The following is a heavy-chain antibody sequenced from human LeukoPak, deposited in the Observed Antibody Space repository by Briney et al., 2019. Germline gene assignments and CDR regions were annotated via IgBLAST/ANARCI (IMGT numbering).Heavy chain of an antibody. CDR1: GFTFSSYE. Sequence: GGSLRLSCAASGFTFSSYEMNWVRQAPGKGLEWVSYISSSGGTKYYADSVKGRFTISRDNAKNSLYLQMNSLRAEDTAVYYCAREFRGVTRYFDYWGQGTLVTVSS. CDR2: ISSSGGTK. CDR3: AREFRGVTRYFDY. J-gene: IGHJ4*02. V-gene: IGHV3-48*03. D-gene: IGHD3-10*01.